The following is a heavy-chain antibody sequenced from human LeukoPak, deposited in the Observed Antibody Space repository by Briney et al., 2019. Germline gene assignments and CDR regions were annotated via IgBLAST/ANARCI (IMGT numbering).Heavy chain of an antibody. D-gene: IGHD6-6*01. CDR1: GFSLSTNDVG. CDR3: AFSKYSRSDFDS. J-gene: IGHJ4*02. V-gene: IGHV2-5*02. CDR2: IYWDDDK. Sequence: GSGPTLLKPTQTLTLTCTFSGFSLSTNDVGVGWIRQPPGEALEWLALIYWDDDKRYSPSQKSRLTITKDTSKNQVVLTMANMDPADTATYYCAFSKYSRSDFDSWGQGTLVTVSS.